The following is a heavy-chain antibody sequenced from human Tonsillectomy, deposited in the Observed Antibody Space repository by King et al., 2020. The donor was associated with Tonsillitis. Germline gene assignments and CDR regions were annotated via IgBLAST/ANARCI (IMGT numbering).Heavy chain of an antibody. Sequence: VQLVESGAEVKRPGASVKVSCKASGYTFTSHYVHWVRQAPGQGLEWMGVINPSVGSTSYAPKFLGRVTMTRDTSTSTVYMELSSLRSEDTAVYYCARRSTGGACYSGAHDAFDIWGQGTMVTVSS. V-gene: IGHV1-46*01. CDR1: GYTFTSHY. J-gene: IGHJ3*02. CDR3: ARRSTGGACYSGAHDAFDI. D-gene: IGHD2-15*01. CDR2: INPSVGST.